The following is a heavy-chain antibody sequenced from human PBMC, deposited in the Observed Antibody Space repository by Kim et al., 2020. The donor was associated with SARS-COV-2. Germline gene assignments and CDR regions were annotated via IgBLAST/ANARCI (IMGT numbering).Heavy chain of an antibody. D-gene: IGHD3-3*01. CDR2: ISPDGSEK. V-gene: IGHV3-7*03. CDR1: GFTFRTSW. Sequence: GGSLRLSCVASGFTFRTSWMSWVRQGPGKGLEWVANISPDGSEKRSVDSVKGRVTFSRDNAKHSLYLQINSLRAEDTAIYYCAEWSGDANYWGQGTLVTV. J-gene: IGHJ4*02. CDR3: AEWSGDANY.